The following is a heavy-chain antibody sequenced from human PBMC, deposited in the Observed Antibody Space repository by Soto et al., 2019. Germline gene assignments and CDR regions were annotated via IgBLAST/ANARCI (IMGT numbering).Heavy chain of an antibody. V-gene: IGHV4-31*03. CDR1: GGSISSGGYY. Sequence: QVQLQESGPGLVKPSQTLSLTCTVSGGSISSGGYYWSWIRQHPGKGLEWIGYIYYSGSTYYNPYHKSRVTISVDTSKNQFSLKLSSVTAADTAVYYCARVCGGDCHYGMDVWGQGTTVTVSS. D-gene: IGHD2-21*02. CDR3: ARVCGGDCHYGMDV. CDR2: IYYSGST. J-gene: IGHJ6*02.